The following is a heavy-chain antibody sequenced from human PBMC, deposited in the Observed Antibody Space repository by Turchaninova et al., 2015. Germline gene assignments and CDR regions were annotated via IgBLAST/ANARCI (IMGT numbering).Heavy chain of an antibody. CDR2: IIPIFGTA. CDR1: GGTLSNYC. Sequence: QVQLVQSGAEVQKHGSSVRVSCKAAGGTLSNYCINWVRQAPGQGLEWMGGIIPIFGTANYAQKIQARVTITADTSTSTAYMELSSLTSEDTAVYFCARGGTSLYYSYMDVWGKGTTVTVS. CDR3: ARGGTSLYYSYMDV. V-gene: IGHV1-69*06. J-gene: IGHJ6*03. D-gene: IGHD2-2*01.